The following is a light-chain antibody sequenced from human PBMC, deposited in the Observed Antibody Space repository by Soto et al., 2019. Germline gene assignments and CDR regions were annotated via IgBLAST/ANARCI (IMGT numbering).Light chain of an antibody. CDR2: GNS. J-gene: IGLJ1*01. CDR3: CSYTTSSSYV. Sequence: QSVLTQSPSVSGAPGQRVTISCTGSSSNIGAGYDVQWYQQLPGTAPKLLMYGNSNRPSGVPDRFSGSKSGTSASLAITGLQAEDEADYYCCSYTTSSSYVFGTGTKLTVL. CDR1: SSNIGAGYD. V-gene: IGLV1-40*01.